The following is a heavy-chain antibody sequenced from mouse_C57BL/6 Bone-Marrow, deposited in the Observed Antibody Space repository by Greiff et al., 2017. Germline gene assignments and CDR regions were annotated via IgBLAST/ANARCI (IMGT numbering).Heavy chain of an antibody. CDR2: INPSTGGT. Sequence: EVQLQESGPELVKPGASVKISCKASGYSFTGYYMNWVKQSPEKSLEWIGEINPSTGGTTYNQKFKAKATLTVDKSSSTAYMQLKSLTSEDSAVYYCAWRAFDYWGQGTTLTVSS. CDR3: AWRAFDY. CDR1: GYSFTGYY. V-gene: IGHV1-42*01. J-gene: IGHJ2*01. D-gene: IGHD3-3*01.